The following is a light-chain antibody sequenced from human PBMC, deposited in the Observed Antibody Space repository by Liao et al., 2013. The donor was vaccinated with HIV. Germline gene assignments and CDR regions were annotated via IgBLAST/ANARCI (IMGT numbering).Light chain of an antibody. Sequence: SYVLTQAPSVSVAPGKTARITCGGNNIGSKSVHWYQQKSGQAPVLVIHYDSDRPSGIPDRFSGSNSGSTATLTISRVEAGDEADYFCQVWDHSSDQGVFGGGTKLTVL. CDR2: YDS. CDR1: NIGSKS. CDR3: QVWDHSSDQGV. V-gene: IGLV3-21*04. J-gene: IGLJ3*02.